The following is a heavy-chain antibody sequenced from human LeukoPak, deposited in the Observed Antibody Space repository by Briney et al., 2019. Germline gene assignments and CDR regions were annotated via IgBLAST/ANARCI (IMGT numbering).Heavy chain of an antibody. D-gene: IGHD1-26*01. V-gene: IGHV3-48*01. CDR3: ARDSGTYGYYMDV. Sequence: GGSLRLSCAASGFSFSSYLMSWVRQAPGKGLEWVSDISRSSSEIHYADSVTGRFTISRDNAKNSVYLQMNSLRVEDTAVYYCARDSGTYGYYMDVWGKGTTVTVSS. CDR1: GFSFSSYL. CDR2: ISRSSSEI. J-gene: IGHJ6*04.